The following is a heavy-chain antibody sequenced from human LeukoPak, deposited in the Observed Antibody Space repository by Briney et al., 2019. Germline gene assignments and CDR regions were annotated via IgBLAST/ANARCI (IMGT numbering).Heavy chain of an antibody. CDR3: ARYSSGYWGDY. J-gene: IGHJ4*02. Sequence: SETLSLTCTVSGVSVNTRVYYWDWIRHSPGKGLEWIGEIYHSGSTNYNPSLKSRVTISVDKSKNQFSLKLNSVTAADTAVYYCARYSSGYWGDYWGQGTLVTVSS. CDR1: GVSVNTRVYY. D-gene: IGHD3-22*01. CDR2: IYHSGST. V-gene: IGHV4-39*07.